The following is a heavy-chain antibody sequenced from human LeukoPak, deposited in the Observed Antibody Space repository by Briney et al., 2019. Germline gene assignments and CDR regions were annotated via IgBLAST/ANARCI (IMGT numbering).Heavy chain of an antibody. CDR2: ISSSSSTI. CDR1: GFTFSTYN. J-gene: IGHJ1*01. V-gene: IGHV3-48*01. D-gene: IGHD2-2*01. Sequence: GGSLRLSCAASGFTFSTYNMNWVRQAPGKGLEWVSYISSSSSTIYYADSVKGRFTISRDNAKNSLYLQMNSLRAEDTAVYYCASLGTNCSSTSCYGYFQHWGQGTLVTVSS. CDR3: ASLGTNCSSTSCYGYFQH.